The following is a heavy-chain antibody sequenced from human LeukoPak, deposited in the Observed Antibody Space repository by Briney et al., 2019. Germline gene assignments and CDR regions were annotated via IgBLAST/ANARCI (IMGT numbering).Heavy chain of an antibody. Sequence: PGGSLRLSCAASGFTFSSYGMHWVRQAPGKGLEWVSFIRGRAYGATSEYAASVKGRFTISRDDSKSIAYLQMNSLRIEDTAVYYCSICDSSGYYSFDYWGQGTLVTVSS. CDR1: GFTFSSYG. J-gene: IGHJ4*02. CDR2: IRGRAYGATS. CDR3: SICDSSGYYSFDY. V-gene: IGHV3-49*04. D-gene: IGHD3-22*01.